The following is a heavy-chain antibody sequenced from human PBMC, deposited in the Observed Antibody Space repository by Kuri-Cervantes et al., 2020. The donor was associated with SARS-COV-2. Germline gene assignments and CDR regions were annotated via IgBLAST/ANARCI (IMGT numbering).Heavy chain of an antibody. J-gene: IGHJ4*02. CDR1: GFTFSSYW. V-gene: IGHV3-74*01. Sequence: GGSLRLSCAASGFTFSSYWMHWVRQAPGKGLVWVSRINSDGSSTSYADSVKGRFTISRDNAKNTLYLQMSSLRAEDTAVYYCASLAVAGKSNYWGQGTLVTVSS. CDR3: ASLAVAGKSNY. D-gene: IGHD6-19*01. CDR2: INSDGSST.